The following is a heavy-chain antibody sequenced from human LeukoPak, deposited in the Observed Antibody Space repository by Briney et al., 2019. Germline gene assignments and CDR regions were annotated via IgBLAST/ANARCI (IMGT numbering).Heavy chain of an antibody. J-gene: IGHJ4*02. V-gene: IGHV3-23*01. CDR3: AKDGKGYCTSSSCYLTIDY. CDR1: GFTFGNYA. Sequence: GGSLRLSCAASGFTFGNYAMSWVRQAPGKGLEWVSAIRKGSGGTYYADSVKGRFTISRDNSKNTVYLQMNSLRAEDTAVYYCAKDGKGYCTSSSCYLTIDYWGQGTLVTVSS. D-gene: IGHD2-15*01. CDR2: IRKGSGGT.